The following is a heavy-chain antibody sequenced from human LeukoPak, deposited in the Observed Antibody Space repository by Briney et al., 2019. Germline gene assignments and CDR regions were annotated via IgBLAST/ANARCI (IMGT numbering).Heavy chain of an antibody. CDR3: ARAVGISYYLDY. CDR1: GFTFSSYD. D-gene: IGHD4-23*01. J-gene: IGHJ4*02. V-gene: IGHV3-30-3*01. CDR2: ISYDGSNK. Sequence: PGRSLRLSCAASGFTFSSYDMYWVRQAPGKGLEWVAVISYDGSNKYYADSVKGRFTISRDNSKNTLCVQMNSLRAEDTAVYYCARAVGISYYLDYWGQGTLVTVSS.